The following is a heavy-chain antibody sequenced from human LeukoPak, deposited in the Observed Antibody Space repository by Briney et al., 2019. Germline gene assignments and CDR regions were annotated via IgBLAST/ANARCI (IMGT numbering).Heavy chain of an antibody. Sequence: SETLSLTCTVSGGSISSYYWSWIRQPAGKGLEWIGRLYTSGSTYYNPSLKSRVTISVDTSKNQFSLKLSSVTAADTAVYYCARNHFIMSYFDYWGQGTLVTVSS. CDR2: LYTSGST. V-gene: IGHV4-4*07. CDR1: GGSISSYY. D-gene: IGHD3-16*01. J-gene: IGHJ4*02. CDR3: ARNHFIMSYFDY.